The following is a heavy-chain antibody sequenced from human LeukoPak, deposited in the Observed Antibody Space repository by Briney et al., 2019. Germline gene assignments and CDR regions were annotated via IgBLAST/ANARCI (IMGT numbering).Heavy chain of an antibody. D-gene: IGHD3-16*01. V-gene: IGHV4-34*01. Sequence: PSETLSLTCAVYGGSFSGYYWSWIRQPPGKGLEWIGEINHSGSTNYNPSLKSRVTISVDTSKNQFSLKLSSVTAADTAVYYCARAKGAYAFDIWGQGTMVTVSS. J-gene: IGHJ3*02. CDR2: INHSGST. CDR3: ARAKGAYAFDI. CDR1: GGSFSGYY.